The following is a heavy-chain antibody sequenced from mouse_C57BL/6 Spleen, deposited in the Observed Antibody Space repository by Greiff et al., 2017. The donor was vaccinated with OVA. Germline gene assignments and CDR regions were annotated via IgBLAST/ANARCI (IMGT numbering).Heavy chain of an antibody. CDR2: INPNNGGT. Sequence: EVQLQQSGPELVKPGASVKIPCKASGYTFTDYHMDWVKQSHGKSLEWIGDINPNNGGTIYNQKFKGKATLTVDKSSSTAYMELRSLTSEDTAVYYCARGDYDYDAYAMDYWGQGTSVTVSS. CDR1: GYTFTDYH. V-gene: IGHV1-18*01. J-gene: IGHJ4*01. D-gene: IGHD2-4*01. CDR3: ARGDYDYDAYAMDY.